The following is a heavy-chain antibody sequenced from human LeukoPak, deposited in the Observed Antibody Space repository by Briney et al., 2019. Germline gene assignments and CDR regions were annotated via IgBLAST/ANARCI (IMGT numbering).Heavy chain of an antibody. Sequence: ASVKVSCKASGYTFTGYYIHWVRQAPGQGLEWMGWINPNSGGTNDAQKFQGRVTMTRDTSISTAYMELSRLRSDDTAVYYCARAPVPGYCSGGSCYPQLYWGQGTLVTVSS. D-gene: IGHD2-15*01. CDR1: GYTFTGYY. CDR3: ARAPVPGYCSGGSCYPQLY. V-gene: IGHV1-2*02. CDR2: INPNSGGT. J-gene: IGHJ4*02.